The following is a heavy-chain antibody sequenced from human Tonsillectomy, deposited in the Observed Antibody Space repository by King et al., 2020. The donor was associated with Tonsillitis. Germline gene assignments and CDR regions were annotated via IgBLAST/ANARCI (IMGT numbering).Heavy chain of an antibody. CDR2: ISTYNGNT. CDR3: ARDGADYGDFLGFDY. J-gene: IGHJ4*02. D-gene: IGHD4-17*01. Sequence: QLVQSGADVKKPGASVKVSCKASGYTFTSYGISWVRQAPGQGLEWMGWISTYNGNTNYAQKLQGRVTMTTDTSTSTAYMELRSLRSDDTAVYYCARDGADYGDFLGFDYWGQGTLVTVSS. V-gene: IGHV1-18*04. CDR1: GYTFTSYG.